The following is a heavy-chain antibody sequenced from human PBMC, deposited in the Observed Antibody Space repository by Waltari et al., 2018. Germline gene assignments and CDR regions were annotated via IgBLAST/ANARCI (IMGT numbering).Heavy chain of an antibody. J-gene: IGHJ5*02. Sequence: QVQLVQSGAEVKKPGSSVKVSCKASGGTFSSYAISWVRQAPGQGLEWMGGIIPIFGTASYAQKFQGRVTITADESTSTAYMELSSLRSEGTAVYYCARSPRLESNLEGWFDPWGQGTLVTVSS. D-gene: IGHD2-8*01. CDR1: GGTFSSYA. CDR3: ARSPRLESNLEGWFDP. V-gene: IGHV1-69*01. CDR2: IIPIFGTA.